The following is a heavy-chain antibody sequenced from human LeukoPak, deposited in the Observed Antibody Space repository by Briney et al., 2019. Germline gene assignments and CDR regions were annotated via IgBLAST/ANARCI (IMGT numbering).Heavy chain of an antibody. CDR1: GFTFSSYA. J-gene: IGHJ4*02. V-gene: IGHV3-23*01. CDR2: ISGSGGST. D-gene: IGHD3-22*01. Sequence: GGSLRLSCAASGFTFSSYAMSWSGQPQGKGWEWAQPISGSGGSTYYADSVKGRFTISRDNSKNTLYLQMNSLRAEDTAVYYCAKPGAHYYDSSGAYFDYWGQGTLVTVSS. CDR3: AKPGAHYYDSSGAYFDY.